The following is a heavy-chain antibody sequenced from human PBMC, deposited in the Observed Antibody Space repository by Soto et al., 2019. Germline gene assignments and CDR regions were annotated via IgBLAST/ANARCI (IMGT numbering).Heavy chain of an antibody. Sequence: GGSLRLSCAASGFTFSSYAMSWVRQAPGKGLEWVSAISGSGGSTYYADSVKGRFTISRDNSKNTLYLQMNSLRAEDTAVYYCATMGYSSISNWFDPWGQGTLVTVSS. V-gene: IGHV3-23*01. J-gene: IGHJ5*02. CDR3: ATMGYSSISNWFDP. CDR2: ISGSGGST. CDR1: GFTFSSYA. D-gene: IGHD6-6*01.